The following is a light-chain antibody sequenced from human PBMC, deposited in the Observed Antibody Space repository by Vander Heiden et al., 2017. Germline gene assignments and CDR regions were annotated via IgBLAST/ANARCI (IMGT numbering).Light chain of an antibody. CDR2: AAS. Sequence: EIVMTQSPATLSVSPGERAILSCRASQSVTNKLAWYQQKPGQAPRFLIYAASTRTTGIPARFSGSGSGTEFTLTISGLQSEDFAVYYCQQYNNWPRTFGQGTRLEIK. CDR3: QQYNNWPRT. CDR1: QSVTNK. V-gene: IGKV3-15*01. J-gene: IGKJ5*01.